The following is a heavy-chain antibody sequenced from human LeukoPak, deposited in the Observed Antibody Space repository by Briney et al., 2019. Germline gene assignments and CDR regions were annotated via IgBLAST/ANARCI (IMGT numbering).Heavy chain of an antibody. D-gene: IGHD6-13*01. CDR1: GGSISSYY. CDR2: MYYSGST. V-gene: IGHV4-59*01. Sequence: SETLSLTCTISGGSISSYYWSWIRQPPGKGLEWIGYMYYSGSTNYNPSLKSRVTISVDTSRDQFSLRLSSVTAADTAVYYCARGFQQLASLWGQGTLVTVSS. J-gene: IGHJ4*02. CDR3: ARGFQQLASL.